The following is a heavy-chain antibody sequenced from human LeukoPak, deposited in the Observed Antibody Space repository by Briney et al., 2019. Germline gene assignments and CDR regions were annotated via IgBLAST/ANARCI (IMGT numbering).Heavy chain of an antibody. CDR3: ARGYSSGWYGY. CDR1: GGSISSSSYY. V-gene: IGHV4-39*07. Sequence: SETLSLTCTVSGGSISSSSYYWGWIRQPPGKGLEWIGSVYYSGYTYYNPSLKSRVTISVDTSKNQFSLKLSSVTAADTAVYYCARGYSSGWYGYWGQGTLVTVSS. D-gene: IGHD6-19*01. J-gene: IGHJ4*02. CDR2: VYYSGYT.